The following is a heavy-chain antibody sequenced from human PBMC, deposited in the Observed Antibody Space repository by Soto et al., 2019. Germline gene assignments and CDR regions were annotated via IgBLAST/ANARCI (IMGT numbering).Heavy chain of an antibody. CDR2: ITKSGSNT. D-gene: IGHD2-2*01. Sequence: EVQLLESGGGLVQPGGSLRLSCAASGFTFSESAMGWVRQAPGKGLEWVSGITKSGSNTYYPDSVRGRFTISRDNSQDTLYLQLNSLRAEDTAVYYGAKGWWGSTSCPSQCEYWGQGTLVTVSS. J-gene: IGHJ4*02. V-gene: IGHV3-23*01. CDR3: AKGWWGSTSCPSQCEY. CDR1: GFTFSESA.